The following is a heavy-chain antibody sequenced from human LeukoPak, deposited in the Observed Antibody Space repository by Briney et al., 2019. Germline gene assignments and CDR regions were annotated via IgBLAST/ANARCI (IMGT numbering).Heavy chain of an antibody. J-gene: IGHJ4*02. CDR2: IIPIFGTA. CDR3: ARDHGYGLHYFDY. Sequence: SVKVSCKASGGTFSSYAISWVRQAPGQGLEWMGGIIPIFGTANYAQKFQGRVTITADKSTSTAYMELSSLRSEDTAVYYCARDHGYGLHYFDYWGQGTLVTVSS. CDR1: GGTFSSYA. D-gene: IGHD5-18*01. V-gene: IGHV1-69*06.